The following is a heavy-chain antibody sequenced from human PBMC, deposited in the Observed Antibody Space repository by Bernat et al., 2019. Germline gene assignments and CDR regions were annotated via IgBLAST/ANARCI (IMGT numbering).Heavy chain of an antibody. D-gene: IGHD6-13*01. Sequence: QVQLQESGPGLVKPSETLSLTCTVSGGSISSYYWSWIRQPPGKGLEWIGYIYYSGSNNYNPSLKSRVTISVDTSKNQFSLKLSSVTAADTTVYYCARYIAAAGTVWGQGTLVTVSS. CDR3: ARYIAAAGTV. V-gene: IGHV4-59*08. CDR1: GGSISSYY. J-gene: IGHJ4*02. CDR2: IYYSGSN.